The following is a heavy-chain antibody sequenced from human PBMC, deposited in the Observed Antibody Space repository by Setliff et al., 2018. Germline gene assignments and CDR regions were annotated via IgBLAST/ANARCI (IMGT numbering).Heavy chain of an antibody. V-gene: IGHV3-30*04. J-gene: IGHJ4*02. D-gene: IGHD6-19*01. CDR1: RFTFSSYA. CDR3: ARDRRRYSSGWSLFDY. CDR2: ISYDGSNK. Sequence: RLSCAASRFTFSSYAMHWVRQPPGKGLEWVAVISYDGSNKYYADSVKGRFTISRDNSKNTLYLQMNSLRPEDTAVYYCARDRRRYSSGWSLFDYWGQGTLVTVSS.